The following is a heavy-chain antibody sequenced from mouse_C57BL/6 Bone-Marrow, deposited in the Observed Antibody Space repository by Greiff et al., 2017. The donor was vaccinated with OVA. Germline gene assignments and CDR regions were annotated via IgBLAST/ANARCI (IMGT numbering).Heavy chain of an antibody. Sequence: VQLQQSGAELVRPGASVKLSCTASGFTITDYYMHWVKQRPEQGLEWIGWIDPDNGDTEYASKFQGKATMTADTSSNTAYLQLSSLTSEDTAVYYCTTQIYDGYYNAWFAYWGQGTLVTVSA. J-gene: IGHJ3*01. D-gene: IGHD2-3*01. CDR2: IDPDNGDT. CDR1: GFTITDYY. V-gene: IGHV14-4*01. CDR3: TTQIYDGYYNAWFAY.